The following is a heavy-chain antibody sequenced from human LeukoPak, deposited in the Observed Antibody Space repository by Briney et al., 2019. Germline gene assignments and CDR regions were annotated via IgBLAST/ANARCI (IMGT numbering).Heavy chain of an antibody. CDR1: GFTFSSYW. CDR2: IKQDGSEK. J-gene: IGHJ6*02. V-gene: IGHV3-7*04. Sequence: GGSLRLSCAASGFTFSSYWMSWVRQAPGKGLEWVANIKQDGSEKYYVDSVKGRFTISRDNAKNSLYLQMNSLRAEDTAVFYCARVEMATGSYGMDVWGQGTTVTVSS. CDR3: ARVEMATGSYGMDV. D-gene: IGHD5-24*01.